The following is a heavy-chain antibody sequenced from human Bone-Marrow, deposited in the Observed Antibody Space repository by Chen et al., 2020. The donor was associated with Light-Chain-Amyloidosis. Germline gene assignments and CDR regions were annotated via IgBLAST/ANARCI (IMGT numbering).Heavy chain of an antibody. V-gene: IGHV3-9*03. J-gene: IGHJ3*02. Sequence: EVQLAESGGGLVQPGRSLRLSCAASGFTFDDYAMHWVRQAPGKGLEWVSGISWNSGSIGYADSVKGRFTISRDNAKNSLYLQMNSLRAEDMALYYCAKDPLHSSSGAFDIWGQGTMVTVSS. D-gene: IGHD6-6*01. CDR1: GFTFDDYA. CDR3: AKDPLHSSSGAFDI. CDR2: ISWNSGSI.